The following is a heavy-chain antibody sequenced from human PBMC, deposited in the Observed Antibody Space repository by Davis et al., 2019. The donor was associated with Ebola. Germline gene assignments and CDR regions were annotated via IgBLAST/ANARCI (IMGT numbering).Heavy chain of an antibody. D-gene: IGHD4-11*01. CDR3: ARGDYSNYIFDY. CDR1: GGSISSSNW. CDR2: IYHSGST. V-gene: IGHV4-4*02. Sequence: MPSETLSLTCAVSGGSISSSNWWSWVRQPPGKGLEWIGYIYHSGSTYYNPSLKSRVTISVDRSKNQFSLKLSSVTAADTAVYYCARGDYSNYIFDYWGQGTLVTVSS. J-gene: IGHJ4*02.